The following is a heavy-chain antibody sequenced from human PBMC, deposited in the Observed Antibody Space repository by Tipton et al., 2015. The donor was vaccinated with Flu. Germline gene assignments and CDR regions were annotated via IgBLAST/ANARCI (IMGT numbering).Heavy chain of an antibody. Sequence: TLSLTCTVSGGSVNSGSNYWSWIRQPPGKGLEWIGNIDYSGRTNYNPSLKSRVTISADTSKNQFSLMLRSVTAADTAVYYCARLSCYDVDLKNFYFEDWGQGTLVTVSS. CDR2: IDYSGRT. D-gene: IGHD3-10*02. CDR1: GGSVNSGSNY. V-gene: IGHV4-61*01. CDR3: ARLSCYDVDLKNFYFED. J-gene: IGHJ4*02.